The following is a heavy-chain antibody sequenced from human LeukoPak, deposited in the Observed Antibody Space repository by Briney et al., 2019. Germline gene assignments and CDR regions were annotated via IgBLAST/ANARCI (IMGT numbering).Heavy chain of an antibody. D-gene: IGHD4-17*01. CDR1: GFTVSSNY. CDR2: IYSGGST. CDR3: ARLGIYDYGDPAFDY. V-gene: IGHV3-53*01. Sequence: PGGSLRLSCAASGFTVSSNYMSWVRQAPGKGLEWVSVIYSGGSTYYADSVKGRFTISRDNSKNTLYLQMNSLRAEDAAVYYCARLGIYDYGDPAFDYWGQGILVTVSS. J-gene: IGHJ4*02.